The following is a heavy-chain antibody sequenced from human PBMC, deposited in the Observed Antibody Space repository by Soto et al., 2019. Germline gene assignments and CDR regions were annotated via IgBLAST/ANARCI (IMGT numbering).Heavy chain of an antibody. CDR2: INAGNGNT. J-gene: IGHJ5*02. V-gene: IGHV1-3*01. Sequence: ASVKGSCKASGYTFTSYAMHWVRQAPGQRLEWMGWINAGNGNTKYSQKFQGRVTITRDTSASTAYMELSSLRSEDTAVYYCARGGGWYVWFDPWGQGTLVTGSS. CDR3: ARGGGWYVWFDP. CDR1: GYTFTSYA. D-gene: IGHD6-19*01.